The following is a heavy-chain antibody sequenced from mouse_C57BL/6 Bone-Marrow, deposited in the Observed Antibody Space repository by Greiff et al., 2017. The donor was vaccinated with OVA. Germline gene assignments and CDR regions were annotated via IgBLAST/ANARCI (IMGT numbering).Heavy chain of an antibody. V-gene: IGHV14-1*01. CDR3: TTSPLAYYGSSSWYFDV. J-gene: IGHJ1*03. D-gene: IGHD1-1*01. Sequence: VQLQQSGAELVRPGASVKLSCTASGFNIQDYYMHWVKQRPEQGLEWIGRIDPEDGDTEYAPKFQGKATMTADPSSNTAYLQLSSLTSEDPAVEYCTTSPLAYYGSSSWYFDVWGTGTTVTVSS. CDR1: GFNIQDYY. CDR2: IDPEDGDT.